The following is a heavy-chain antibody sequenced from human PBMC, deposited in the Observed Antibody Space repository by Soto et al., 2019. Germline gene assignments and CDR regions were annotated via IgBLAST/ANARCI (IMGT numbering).Heavy chain of an antibody. Sequence: ASVKVSCKASGYTLTSYDINWVRQATGQGLEWMGWMNPNSGNTGYAQKFQGRVTMTRNTSISTAYMELSSLRSEDTAVYYCARVRRYNWNYVDYWGQGTLVTVSS. CDR2: MNPNSGNT. V-gene: IGHV1-8*01. J-gene: IGHJ4*02. D-gene: IGHD1-20*01. CDR1: GYTLTSYD. CDR3: ARVRRYNWNYVDY.